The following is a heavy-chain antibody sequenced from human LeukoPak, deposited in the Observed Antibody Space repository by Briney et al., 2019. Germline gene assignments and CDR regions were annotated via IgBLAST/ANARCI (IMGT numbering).Heavy chain of an antibody. D-gene: IGHD2-2*01. CDR3: ARTPLVVVPAALGYGYYYGMDV. Sequence: PSETLSLTCTVSGGSISSYYWSWIRQPAGKGLEWIGRIYTSGSTNYNPSLKGRVTMSVDTSKNQFSLKLSSVTAADTAVYYCARTPLVVVPAALGYGYYYGMDVWGQGTTVTVSS. J-gene: IGHJ6*02. CDR2: IYTSGST. V-gene: IGHV4-4*07. CDR1: GGSISSYY.